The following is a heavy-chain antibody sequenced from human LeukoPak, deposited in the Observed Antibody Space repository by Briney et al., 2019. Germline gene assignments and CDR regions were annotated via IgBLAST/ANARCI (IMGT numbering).Heavy chain of an antibody. CDR1: GGTFSSYA. CDR2: ISPSLGIA. Sequence: ASVKVSCKATGGTFSSYAISWLRPAPGQGLEWMGRISPSLGIANYAQKFQGRVTITADKSTSTAYMELSSLRSEDTAVYYCARGAYCSGGSCYSLDYWGQGTLVTVSS. D-gene: IGHD2-15*01. CDR3: ARGAYCSGGSCYSLDY. V-gene: IGHV1-69*04. J-gene: IGHJ4*02.